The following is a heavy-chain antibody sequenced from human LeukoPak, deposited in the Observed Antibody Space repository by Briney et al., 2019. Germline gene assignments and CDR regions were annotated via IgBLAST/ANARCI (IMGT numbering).Heavy chain of an antibody. CDR2: ISSSGSTI. Sequence: GGSLRLSCAASGFTFSDYYMSWIRQAPGKGLEWVSYISSSGSTIYYADSVKGRFTISRDNAKNSLFLQMNSLRAEDTAVCYCARRRGYYAHGAFDIWGQGTMVTVSS. CDR3: ARRRGYYAHGAFDI. J-gene: IGHJ3*02. CDR1: GFTFSDYY. V-gene: IGHV3-11*01. D-gene: IGHD3-3*01.